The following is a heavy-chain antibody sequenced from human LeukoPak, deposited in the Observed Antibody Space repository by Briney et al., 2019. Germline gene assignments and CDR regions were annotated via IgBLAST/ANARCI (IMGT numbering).Heavy chain of an antibody. J-gene: IGHJ3*02. CDR2: ISAYKGNT. CDR3: ARDQGIGDASDI. Sequence: ASVKVSCKASGYTFTTYGISWVRQAPGQGLEWMGWISAYKGNTNYAQKLQGRVTMTTETSTSTAYMELSSLRSEDTAVYYCARDQGIGDASDIWGQGTMVTVSS. CDR1: GYTFTTYG. V-gene: IGHV1-18*01.